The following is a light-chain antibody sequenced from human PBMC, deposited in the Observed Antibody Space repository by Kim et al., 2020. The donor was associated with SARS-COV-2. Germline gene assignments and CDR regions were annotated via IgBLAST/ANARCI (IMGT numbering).Light chain of an antibody. J-gene: IGKJ2*01. CDR1: QSVGSY. CDR2: DAS. V-gene: IGKV3-11*01. CDR3: HLRNNWPKT. Sequence: SLSPGERAARSCRASQSVGSYLAWCKQRPGQTPRLLIDDASKRATGIPARFSGGGFGTVFTLTIGSLEPEDFALYYCHLRNNWPKTFGQGTKLEI.